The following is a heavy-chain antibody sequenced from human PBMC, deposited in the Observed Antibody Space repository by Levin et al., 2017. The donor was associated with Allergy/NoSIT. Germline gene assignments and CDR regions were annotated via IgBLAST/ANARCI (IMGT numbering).Heavy chain of an antibody. CDR1: GYSFTSYW. CDR3: ARLSPSSGSYYGIWSSPYYDYGMDV. D-gene: IGHD3-10*01. CDR2: IYPGDSDT. J-gene: IGHJ6*02. V-gene: IGHV5-51*01. Sequence: PGESLKISCKGSGYSFTSYWIGWVRQMPGKGLEWMGIIYPGDSDTRYSPSFQGQVTISADKSISTAYLQWSSLKASDTAMYYCARLSPSSGSYYGIWSSPYYDYGMDVWGQGTTVTVSS.